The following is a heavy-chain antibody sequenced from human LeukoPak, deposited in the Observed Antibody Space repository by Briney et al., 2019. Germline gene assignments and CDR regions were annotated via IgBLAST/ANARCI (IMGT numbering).Heavy chain of an antibody. D-gene: IGHD1-26*01. CDR3: AKNSGSYLSYFDY. V-gene: IGHV3-23*01. CDR1: GFTFSSYA. Sequence: PGGSLRLSCAASGFTFSSYAMSWVRQAPGQGLEWVSAISGSGGSTYYADSVKGRFTISRDNSKNTLYLQMNSLRAEDTAVYYCAKNSGSYLSYFDYWGQGTLVTVSS. CDR2: ISGSGGST. J-gene: IGHJ4*02.